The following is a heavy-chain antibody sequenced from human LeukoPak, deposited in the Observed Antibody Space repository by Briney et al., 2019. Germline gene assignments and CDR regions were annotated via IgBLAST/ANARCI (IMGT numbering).Heavy chain of an antibody. CDR2: INSDASST. J-gene: IGHJ6*02. Sequence: GSLRLSCAASGFTFSSYWMHWVRQAPGKGLVWVSRINSDASSTSYADSVKGRFTISRDNAKNTLYLQMNSLRAEDTAVYYCARGITIFGVVTLYYYYGMDVWGQGTTVTVSS. CDR1: GFTFSSYW. CDR3: ARGITIFGVVTLYYYYGMDV. D-gene: IGHD3-3*01. V-gene: IGHV3-74*01.